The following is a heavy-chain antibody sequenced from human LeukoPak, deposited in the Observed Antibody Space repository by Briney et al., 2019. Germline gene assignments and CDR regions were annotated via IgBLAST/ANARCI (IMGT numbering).Heavy chain of an antibody. CDR1: GFTFSSYA. D-gene: IGHD2-15*01. CDR2: ISSNGGST. J-gene: IGHJ4*02. CDR3: VRYYCSGGSCYQYYFDY. Sequence: GGSLRLSCSASGFTFSSYAMHWVRRAPGKGLEYVSAISSNGGSTYYADSVKGRFTISRDNSKNTLYLQMSSLRAEDTAVYYCVRYYCSGGSCYQYYFDYWGQGTLVTVSS. V-gene: IGHV3-64D*06.